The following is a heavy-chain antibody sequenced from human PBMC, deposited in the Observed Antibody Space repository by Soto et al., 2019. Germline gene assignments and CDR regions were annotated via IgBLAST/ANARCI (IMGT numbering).Heavy chain of an antibody. CDR3: VRERRFLEWSTYYYYGMDV. Sequence: QVQLVESGGGVVQPGRSLRLSCAASGFTFSSYAMHWVRQAPGKGLEWVAVISYDGSNKYYVDSVKGRFTISRDNSKNTLYLQMNSLRAEDTAVYYCVRERRFLEWSTYYYYGMDVWGQGTTVTVSS. D-gene: IGHD3-3*01. V-gene: IGHV3-30-3*01. J-gene: IGHJ6*02. CDR2: ISYDGSNK. CDR1: GFTFSSYA.